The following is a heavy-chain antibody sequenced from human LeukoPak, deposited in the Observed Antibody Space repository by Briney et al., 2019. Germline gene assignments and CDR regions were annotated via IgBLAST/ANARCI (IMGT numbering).Heavy chain of an antibody. D-gene: IGHD3-22*01. J-gene: IGHJ4*02. CDR2: IYYTGGT. CDR1: GGSITTSSYY. CDR3: ARDGAGYYYDSSGYLG. Sequence: SETLSLTCSVSGGSITTSSYYWGWIRQPPEKGLEWIGSIYYTGGTFYSPSLKSRVTISVDTSKNQFSLKLSSVTAADTAAYYCARDGAGYYYDSSGYLGWGQGTLVTVSS. V-gene: IGHV4-39*02.